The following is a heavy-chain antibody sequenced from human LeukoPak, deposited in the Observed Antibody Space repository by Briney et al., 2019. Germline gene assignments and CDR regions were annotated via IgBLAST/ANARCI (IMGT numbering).Heavy chain of an antibody. V-gene: IGHV3-30*18. D-gene: IGHD6-6*01. CDR2: ISYDGSNK. Sequence: PGGSLRLSCAASGFTFSSYGMHWVRQAPGKGLEWVAVISYDGSNKYYADSVKGRFTISRDNSENTLYLQMNSLRAEDTAVYYCAKDEQLAFDHWGQGTLVTVSS. CDR3: AKDEQLAFDH. J-gene: IGHJ4*02. CDR1: GFTFSSYG.